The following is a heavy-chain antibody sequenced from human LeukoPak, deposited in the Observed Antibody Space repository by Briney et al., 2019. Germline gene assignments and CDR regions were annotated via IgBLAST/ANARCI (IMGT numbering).Heavy chain of an antibody. CDR2: ISYDGSIN. CDR1: GFNFNSYA. CDR3: ARDRRYCGGGSCYFDYFFDY. V-gene: IGHV3-30-3*01. J-gene: IGHJ4*02. Sequence: GRSLRLSCAASGFNFNSYAVHWVRQAPGKGLEWVAVISYDGSINFYAAPVKGRFTISRDNSKNTLYLQMNSLRAEDSALYFCARDRRYCGGGSCYFDYFFDYWGQGTPVTVSS. D-gene: IGHD2-15*01.